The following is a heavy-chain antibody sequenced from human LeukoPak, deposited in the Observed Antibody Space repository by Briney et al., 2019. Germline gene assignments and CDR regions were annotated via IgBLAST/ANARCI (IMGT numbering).Heavy chain of an antibody. CDR3: ARDRAYGSGSEAFHH. J-gene: IGHJ1*01. D-gene: IGHD3-10*01. CDR1: GASISSSSYY. Sequence: SETLSLTCTVSGASISSSSYYWGWIRQPPGKGLEWIGNTYYSGITYYNPSLKSRVTISVDTSKNQFSLKLSSVTAADTAVYYCARDRAYGSGSEAFHHWGQGTLVTVSS. CDR2: TYYSGIT. V-gene: IGHV4-39*07.